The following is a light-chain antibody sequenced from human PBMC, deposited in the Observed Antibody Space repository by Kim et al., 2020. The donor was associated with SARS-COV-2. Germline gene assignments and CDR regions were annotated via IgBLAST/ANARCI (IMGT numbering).Light chain of an antibody. J-gene: IGKJ5*01. CDR2: GAA. V-gene: IGKV1-17*01. Sequence: ASVGDGVTISGRGGRESRKELGWYQQKPGGAPRRLIYGAASWESGVASGFSGSGSGTEFTLTVSGVQPEDCAADCCRQDGGWGGAVGEGTR. CDR1: RESRKE. CDR3: RQDGGWGGA.